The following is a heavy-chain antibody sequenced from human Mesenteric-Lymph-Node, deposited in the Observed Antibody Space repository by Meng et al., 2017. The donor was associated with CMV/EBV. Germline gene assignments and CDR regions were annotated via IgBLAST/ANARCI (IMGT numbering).Heavy chain of an antibody. CDR3: TTDSIWSGRYPPYYYYGMDV. V-gene: IGHV3-15*01. Sequence: GESLKISCAASGFTFSNAWMSWVRQAPGKGLEWVGRIKSKTDGGTTDYAAPVKGRFTISRDDSKNTLYLQMNSLKTEDTAVYYRTTDSIWSGRYPPYYYYGMDVWGQGTTVTVSS. J-gene: IGHJ6*02. D-gene: IGHD3-3*01. CDR2: IKSKTDGGTT. CDR1: GFTFSNAW.